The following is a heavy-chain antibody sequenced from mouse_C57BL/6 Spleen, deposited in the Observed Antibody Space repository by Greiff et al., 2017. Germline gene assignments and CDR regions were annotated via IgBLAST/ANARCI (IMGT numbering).Heavy chain of an antibody. Sequence: EVKVVESGGGLVQPGGSMKLSCVASGFTFSNYWMNWVRQSPEKGLEWVAQIRLKSDNYATHYAESVKGRFTISRDDSKSSVYLQMNNLRAEDTGIYYCTGEFITTVGLDYWGQGTTLTVSS. CDR3: TGEFITTVGLDY. D-gene: IGHD1-1*01. CDR1: GFTFSNYW. V-gene: IGHV6-3*01. J-gene: IGHJ2*01. CDR2: IRLKSDNYAT.